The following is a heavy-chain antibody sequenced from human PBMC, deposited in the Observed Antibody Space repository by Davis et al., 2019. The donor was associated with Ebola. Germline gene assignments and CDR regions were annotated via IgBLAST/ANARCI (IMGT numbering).Heavy chain of an antibody. Sequence: SETLSLTCTVSGGSISNYYWSWIRQSPGKGLEWIAYIYYSGSTNYNPSLKSRVTISVDTSKNQFSLKLSSVTAADTAVYYCARENYYYGMDVWGKGTTVTVSS. CDR2: IYYSGST. CDR1: GGSISNYY. J-gene: IGHJ6*04. V-gene: IGHV4-59*01. CDR3: ARENYYYGMDV.